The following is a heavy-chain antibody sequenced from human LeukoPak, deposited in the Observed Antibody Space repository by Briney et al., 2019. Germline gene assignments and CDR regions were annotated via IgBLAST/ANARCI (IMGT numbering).Heavy chain of an antibody. CDR2: IYYSGST. J-gene: IGHJ5*02. Sequence: SETLSLTCTVSGGSISSGGYYWSWIRQHPGKGLEWIGYIYYSGSTYCNPSLKSRVTISVDTFKNQFSLKLSSVTAADTAVYYCARDLPGSNWFDPWGQGTLVTVSS. CDR3: ARDLPGSNWFDP. V-gene: IGHV4-31*03. CDR1: GGSISSGGYY.